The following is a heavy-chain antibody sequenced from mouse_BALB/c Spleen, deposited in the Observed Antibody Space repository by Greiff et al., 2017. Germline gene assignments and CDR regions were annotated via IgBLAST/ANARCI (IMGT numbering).Heavy chain of an antibody. V-gene: IGHV5-12-2*01. D-gene: IGHD1-1*01. CDR2: ISNGGGST. Sequence: EVKLVESGGGLVQPGGSLKLSCAASGFTFSSYTMSWVRQTPEKRLEWVAYISNGGGSTYYPDTVKGRFTISRDNAKNTLYLQMSSLKSEDTAMYYCARLYYYGSSLFDYWGQGTTLTVSS. J-gene: IGHJ2*01. CDR1: GFTFSSYT. CDR3: ARLYYYGSSLFDY.